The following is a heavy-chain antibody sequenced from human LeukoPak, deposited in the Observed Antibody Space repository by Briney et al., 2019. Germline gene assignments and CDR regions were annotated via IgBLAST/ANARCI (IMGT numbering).Heavy chain of an antibody. J-gene: IGHJ3*02. CDR1: GYSISSGYY. V-gene: IGHV4-38-2*01. D-gene: IGHD3-3*01. Sequence: PSETLSLTCAVSGYSISSGYYWGWIRQPPGKGLEWIGSIYHSGSTYHNPSLKSRVTISVDTSKNQFSLKLSSVTAADTAVYYCARAIFGVVINAFDIWGQGTMVTVSS. CDR3: ARAIFGVVINAFDI. CDR2: IYHSGST.